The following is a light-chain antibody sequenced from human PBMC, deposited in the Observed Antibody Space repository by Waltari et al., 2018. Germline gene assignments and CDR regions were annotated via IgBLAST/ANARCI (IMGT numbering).Light chain of an antibody. CDR2: DAS. CDR3: QEYVRIPAT. J-gene: IGKJ1*01. CDR1: PSVSRY. Sequence: ALTQTPGTLSLSPGERATLSCRASPSVSRYLAWYQHKTGQAPRLLIYDASTRATGIPDRFSGSGSGTDFSLTISGLEPEDFAVYYCQEYVRIPATFGQGTKVEIK. V-gene: IGKV3-20*01.